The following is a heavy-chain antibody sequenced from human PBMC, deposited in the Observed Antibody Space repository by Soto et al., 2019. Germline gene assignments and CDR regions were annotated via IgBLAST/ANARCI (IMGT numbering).Heavy chain of an antibody. CDR2: IDPSDSYT. Sequence: PGESLKISCKGAGYSFTSYWISWVRQMPGKGLEWMGRIDPSDSYTNYSPSFQGHVTISADKSISTAYLQWSSLKASDTAMYYCASTEGYSSSWEQDYWGQGTLVTVSS. CDR3: ASTEGYSSSWEQDY. CDR1: GYSFTSYW. V-gene: IGHV5-10-1*01. J-gene: IGHJ4*02. D-gene: IGHD6-13*01.